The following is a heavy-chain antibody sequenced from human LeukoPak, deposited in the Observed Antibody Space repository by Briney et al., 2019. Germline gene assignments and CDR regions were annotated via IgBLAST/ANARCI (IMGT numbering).Heavy chain of an antibody. CDR3: ARNVLPGYFDY. D-gene: IGHD2-15*01. CDR1: GFTFSSYW. V-gene: IGHV3-74*01. Sequence: GGSLRLSCAASGFTFSSYWMHWVRQAPGKGLAWVSRINSDGSSTSYADSVKGRFTISRDNAKNTLYLRMNSLRAEDTAVYYCARNVLPGYFDYWGQGTLVTVSS. CDR2: INSDGSST. J-gene: IGHJ4*02.